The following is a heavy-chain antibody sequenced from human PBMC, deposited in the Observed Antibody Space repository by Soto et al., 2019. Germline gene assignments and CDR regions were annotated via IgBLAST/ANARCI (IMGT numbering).Heavy chain of an antibody. CDR1: GYTLTELS. Sequence: AAVKVSCKVSGYTLTELSMHWVRQAPGKGLEWMGGFDPEDGETIYAQKFQGRVTMTEDTSTDTAYMELSSLRSEDTAVYYCATDRGIWSGYRYYYYGMDVWGQGTTVTVSS. J-gene: IGHJ6*01. CDR2: FDPEDGET. CDR3: ATDRGIWSGYRYYYYGMDV. V-gene: IGHV1-24*01. D-gene: IGHD3-3*01.